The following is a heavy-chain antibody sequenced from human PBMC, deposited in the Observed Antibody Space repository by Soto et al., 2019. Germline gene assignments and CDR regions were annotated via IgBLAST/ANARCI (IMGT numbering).Heavy chain of an antibody. Sequence: GSLRLSCTASGFTFGDYAMSWVRQAPGKGLEWVGFIRSKAYGGTTEYAASVKGRFTISRDDSKSIAYLQMNSLKTEDTAVYYCTRDSGYDRVFDYWGQGTLVTVSS. D-gene: IGHD5-12*01. J-gene: IGHJ4*02. CDR1: GFTFGDYA. CDR3: TRDSGYDRVFDY. CDR2: IRSKAYGGTT. V-gene: IGHV3-49*04.